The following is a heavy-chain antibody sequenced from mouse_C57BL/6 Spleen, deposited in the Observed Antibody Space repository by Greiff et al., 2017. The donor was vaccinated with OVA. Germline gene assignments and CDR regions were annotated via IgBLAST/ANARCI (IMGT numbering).Heavy chain of an antibody. J-gene: IGHJ2*01. CDR3: AGSGGTGYYFDY. CDR2: INPSNGGT. V-gene: IGHV1-53*01. Sequence: QVQLQQPGTELVKPGASVKLSCKASGYTFTSYWMHWVKQRPGQGLEWIGNINPSNGGTNYNEKFKSKATLTADKSSSTAYMQLINLTSADSAVYYCAGSGGTGYYFDYWGQGTTLTVSS. D-gene: IGHD4-1*01. CDR1: GYTFTSYW.